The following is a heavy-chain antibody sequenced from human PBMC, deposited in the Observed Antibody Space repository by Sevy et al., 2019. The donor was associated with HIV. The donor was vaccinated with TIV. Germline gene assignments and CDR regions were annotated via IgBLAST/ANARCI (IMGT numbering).Heavy chain of an antibody. CDR2: ISYDGRNT. Sequence: GGSPRLSCAASGFTFRSYSMHWVRQAPGKGLEWLTLISYDGRNTYYADSVKTRFTISRDNSNNTLYLQMNSLRPEDTAVYYCARGSVSGIFFYYGLDIWGQGTTVTVSS. J-gene: IGHJ6*02. CDR1: GFTFRSYS. V-gene: IGHV3-30*04. D-gene: IGHD1-20*01. CDR3: ARGSVSGIFFYYGLDI.